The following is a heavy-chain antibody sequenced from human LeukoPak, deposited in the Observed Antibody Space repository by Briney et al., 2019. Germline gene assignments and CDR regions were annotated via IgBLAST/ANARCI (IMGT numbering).Heavy chain of an antibody. D-gene: IGHD6-19*01. CDR1: GFTFDDYA. CDR2: ISWDGGST. Sequence: GGSLRLSCAASGFTFDDYAMHWVRQAPGKGLEWVSLISWDGGSTYYADSVKGRFTISRDNSKNSLYLQMNSLRAEDTALYYCAKDPAAVAGYYFDYWGQGTLVTVSS. V-gene: IGHV3-43D*03. CDR3: AKDPAAVAGYYFDY. J-gene: IGHJ4*02.